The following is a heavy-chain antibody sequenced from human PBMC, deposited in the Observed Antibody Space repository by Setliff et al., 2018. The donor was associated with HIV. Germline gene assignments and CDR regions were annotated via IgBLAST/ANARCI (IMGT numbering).Heavy chain of an antibody. V-gene: IGHV3-21*01. CDR3: ARDYLYYNMYNGSPVYGMDV. CDR1: GFTFSVHG. D-gene: IGHD3-10*01. CDR2: ISIGSGAAI. Sequence: GGSLRLSCEASGFTFSVHGMHWVRQAPGRGLEWVSSISIGSGAAIYYAESVQGRFTVSRDNSKNSLYLQMNSLRVEDTAVYYCARDYLYYNMYNGSPVYGMDVWGQGTTVTVSS. J-gene: IGHJ6*02.